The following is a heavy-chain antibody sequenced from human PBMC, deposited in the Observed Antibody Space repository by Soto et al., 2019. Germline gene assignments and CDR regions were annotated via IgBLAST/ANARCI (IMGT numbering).Heavy chain of an antibody. CDR1: GFKVSDYY. D-gene: IGHD3-10*02. Sequence: GGSLRLSCAASGFKVSDYYMSWIRQGTGKGLEWLSYSSNSGTYTRYADSVKGRFSISRDNAKNSLFLQITSMRGEDSATYYCARSGDNYNVLDDGGQGTPVTVSS. CDR2: SSNSGTYT. J-gene: IGHJ4*02. CDR3: ARSGDNYNVLDD. V-gene: IGHV3-11*06.